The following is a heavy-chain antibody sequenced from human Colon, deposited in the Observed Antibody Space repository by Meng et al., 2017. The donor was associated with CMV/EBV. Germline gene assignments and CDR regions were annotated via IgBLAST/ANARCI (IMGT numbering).Heavy chain of an antibody. V-gene: IGHV3-23*01. J-gene: IGHJ4*02. CDR2: IGSNGGNT. Sequence: LPFTDAAMGWVSQAPGKGLGWVSGIGSNGGNTDYVDSVGGRFTISRDDSKNTLYLHMKSLRPEDTAIYYCAIRLGTGIAVAGSLGYWGQGTLVTVSS. CDR3: AIRLGTGIAVAGSLGY. D-gene: IGHD6-19*01. CDR1: LPFTDAA.